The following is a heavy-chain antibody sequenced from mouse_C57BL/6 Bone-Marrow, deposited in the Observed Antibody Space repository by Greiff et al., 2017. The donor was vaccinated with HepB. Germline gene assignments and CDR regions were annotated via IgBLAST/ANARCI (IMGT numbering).Heavy chain of an antibody. D-gene: IGHD2-5*01. Sequence: QVQLQQPGAELVRPGSSVKLSCKASGYTFTSYWMHWVKQRPIQGLEWIGNIDPSDSETHYNQKFKDKATLTVDKSSSTAYMQLSSLTSEDSAVYYCARGGSNYDYAMDYWGQGTSVTVSS. CDR2: IDPSDSET. V-gene: IGHV1-52*01. CDR3: ARGGSNYDYAMDY. CDR1: GYTFTSYW. J-gene: IGHJ4*01.